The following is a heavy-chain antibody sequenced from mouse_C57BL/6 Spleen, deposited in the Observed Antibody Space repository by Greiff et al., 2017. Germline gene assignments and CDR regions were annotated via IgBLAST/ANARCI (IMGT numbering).Heavy chain of an antibody. CDR2: IYPGDGGT. J-gene: IGHJ3*01. V-gene: IGHV1-80*01. D-gene: IGHD2-2*01. CDR3: SRSRESTMVTEAWFAY. CDR1: GYAFSSYW. Sequence: QVQLQQSGAELVKPGASVKISCKASGYAFSSYWMNWVKQRPGKGLEWIGQIYPGDGGTNYNGKFKGKATLTADKSSSTAYMQLSSLTSEDSAVYFCSRSRESTMVTEAWFAYWGQGTLVTVSA.